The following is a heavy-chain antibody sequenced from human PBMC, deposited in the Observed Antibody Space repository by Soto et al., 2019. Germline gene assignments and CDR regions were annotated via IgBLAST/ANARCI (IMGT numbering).Heavy chain of an antibody. J-gene: IGHJ5*02. Sequence: ASVKVSCKASGYTFTSYDINWVRQATGQGHEWMGWMNPNSGNTGYAQKFQGRVTMTRNTSISTAYMELSSLRSEDTAVYYCARGPVLRFLEGFAYNWFDPWGQGTLVTVSS. CDR2: MNPNSGNT. D-gene: IGHD3-3*01. CDR3: ARGPVLRFLEGFAYNWFDP. V-gene: IGHV1-8*01. CDR1: GYTFTSYD.